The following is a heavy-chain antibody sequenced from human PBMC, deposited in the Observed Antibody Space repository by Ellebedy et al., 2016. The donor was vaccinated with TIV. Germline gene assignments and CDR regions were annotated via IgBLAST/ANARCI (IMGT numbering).Heavy chain of an antibody. V-gene: IGHV1-2*04. Sequence: AASVKVSCKASGYTFTGYYMHWVRQAPGQGLEWMGWINPNSGGTTYAQKFQGWVTMTRDTSISTAYMELSRLRSDDTAVYYCARDQISSSWYGVVYYYYGMDVWGQGTTVTVSS. CDR1: GYTFTGYY. CDR2: INPNSGGT. CDR3: ARDQISSSWYGVVYYYYGMDV. J-gene: IGHJ6*02. D-gene: IGHD6-13*01.